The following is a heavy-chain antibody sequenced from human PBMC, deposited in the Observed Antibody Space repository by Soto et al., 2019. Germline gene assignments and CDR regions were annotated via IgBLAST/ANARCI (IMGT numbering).Heavy chain of an antibody. V-gene: IGHV1-8*01. Sequence: GASVKVSCKASGYTFTSHDINWVRQATGQGLEWMGWMNPNSGNTGYAQKFQGRVTMTRNTSISTAYMELRSLRSDDTAVYYCARSVGYCSGGSCQALGWFDPWGQGTLVTVS. D-gene: IGHD2-15*01. J-gene: IGHJ5*02. CDR3: ARSVGYCSGGSCQALGWFDP. CDR2: MNPNSGNT. CDR1: GYTFTSHD.